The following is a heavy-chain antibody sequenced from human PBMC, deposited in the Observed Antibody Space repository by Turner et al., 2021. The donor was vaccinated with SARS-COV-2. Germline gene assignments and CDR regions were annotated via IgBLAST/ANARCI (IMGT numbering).Heavy chain of an antibody. J-gene: IGHJ3*02. V-gene: IGHV3-53*01. CDR1: GFTVSSNY. CDR2: IYSGGST. D-gene: IGHD6-19*01. CDR3: ARGYSSGWYQSGAFDI. Sequence: EVQLVESGGGLIQPGGSLRLSCAASGFTVSSNYMSWVRQAPGKGLEWVSVIYSGGSTYYADSVKGRFTISRDNSKNTLYLQMNSLRAEDKAVYYCARGYSSGWYQSGAFDIWGQGTMVTVSS.